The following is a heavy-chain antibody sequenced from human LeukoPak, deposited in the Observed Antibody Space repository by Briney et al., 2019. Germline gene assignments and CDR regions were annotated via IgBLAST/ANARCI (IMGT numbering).Heavy chain of an antibody. J-gene: IGHJ5*02. D-gene: IGHD4-17*01. CDR2: INPNSGGT. CDR3: ARDSTLVYGDYVYWFDP. V-gene: IGHV1-2*02. CDR1: GYTFTGYY. Sequence: GASVKVSCKASGYTFTGYYMHWVRQAPGQGLEWMGWINPNSGGTNHAQKFQGRVTMTRDTSISTAYMELSRLRSDDTAVYYCARDSTLVYGDYVYWFDPWGQGTLVTVSS.